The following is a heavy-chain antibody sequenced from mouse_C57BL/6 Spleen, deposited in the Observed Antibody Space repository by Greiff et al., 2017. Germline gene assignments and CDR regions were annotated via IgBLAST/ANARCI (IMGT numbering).Heavy chain of an antibody. D-gene: IGHD2-4*01. CDR2: ISSGGSYT. V-gene: IGHV5-6*01. Sequence: EVKLQESGGDLVKPGGSLKLSCAASGFTFSSYGMSWVRQTPDKRLEWVATISSGGSYTYYPDSVKGRFTVSRDNAKNTLYLQMSSLKSEDTAMYYGARQNYDYSNWYFDVWGTGTTVTVSS. CDR3: ARQNYDYSNWYFDV. CDR1: GFTFSSYG. J-gene: IGHJ1*03.